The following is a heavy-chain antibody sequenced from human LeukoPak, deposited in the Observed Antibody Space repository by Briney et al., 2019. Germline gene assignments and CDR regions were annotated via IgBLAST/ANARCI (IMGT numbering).Heavy chain of an antibody. CDR3: ARGPYYYDSSGYPNPYYFDY. V-gene: IGHV4-31*03. Sequence: SETLSLTCTVPGGSISSGGYYWSWIRQHPGKGLEWIGYIYYSRSTYYNPSLKSRVTISVDTSKNQFSLKLSSVTAADTAVYYCARGPYYYDSSGYPNPYYFDYWGQGTLVTVSS. CDR1: GGSISSGGYY. CDR2: IYYSRST. J-gene: IGHJ4*02. D-gene: IGHD3-22*01.